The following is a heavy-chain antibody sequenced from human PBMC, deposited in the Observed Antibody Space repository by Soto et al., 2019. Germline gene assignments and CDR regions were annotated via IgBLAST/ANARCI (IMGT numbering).Heavy chain of an antibody. V-gene: IGHV1-8*01. CDR2: MNAKSGDT. J-gene: IGHJ6*02. Sequence: ASVKISCKASGYTFSDFDINWLRQASGQGPEWMGWMNAKSGDTFFAQRFQGKFNMTWDTSLSTAYMEVGSLTSDDTAMYYCARGNPFNYAGFDVWGQGTTVTVSS. CDR3: ARGNPFNYAGFDV. D-gene: IGHD3-16*01. CDR1: GYTFSDFD.